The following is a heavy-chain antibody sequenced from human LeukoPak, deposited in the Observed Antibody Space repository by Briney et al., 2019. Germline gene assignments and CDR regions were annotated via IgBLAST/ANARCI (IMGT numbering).Heavy chain of an antibody. CDR3: AREVSGDFALDS. J-gene: IGHJ4*02. Sequence: ASVKVSCKASGYTFTANDINWVRQAAGQGLEWMGWMNPNSGHTDYAPKFQGRITMTRNTSINTAYMELSSLTSEDTAVNLCAREVSGDFALDSWGQGTLVTVSS. CDR2: MNPNSGHT. V-gene: IGHV1-8*01. CDR1: GYTFTAND.